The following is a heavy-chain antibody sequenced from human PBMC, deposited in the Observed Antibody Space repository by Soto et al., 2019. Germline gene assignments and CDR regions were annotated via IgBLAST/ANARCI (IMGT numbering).Heavy chain of an antibody. CDR3: ARGYCSAGSCYSGDLFDY. CDR1: GFTFSSYS. J-gene: IGHJ4*02. CDR2: ISSSSSTI. D-gene: IGHD2-15*01. V-gene: IGHV3-48*02. Sequence: EVQLVESGGGLVQPGGSLRLSCAASGFTFSSYSMNWVRQAPGKGLEWVSYISSSSSTIYYADSVKGRFTISRDNAKNSLYLQMNSLRDEDTAVYYCARGYCSAGSCYSGDLFDYWGQGTLVTVSS.